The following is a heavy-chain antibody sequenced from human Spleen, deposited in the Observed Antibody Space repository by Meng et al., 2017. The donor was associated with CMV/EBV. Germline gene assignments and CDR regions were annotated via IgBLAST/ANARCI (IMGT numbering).Heavy chain of an antibody. D-gene: IGHD3-10*01. V-gene: IGHV3-30-3*02. CDR1: GVSFSSYA. Sequence: SGVSFSSYAMRWVRQAPGKGLEWVEVISYDGTNKYYVDSVKGRFTISRDNSKNTLYLQMNSLRAEDTAVYYCAKDNRVVRGVITYFDYWGQGTLVTVSS. CDR3: AKDNRVVRGVITYFDY. J-gene: IGHJ4*02. CDR2: ISYDGTNK.